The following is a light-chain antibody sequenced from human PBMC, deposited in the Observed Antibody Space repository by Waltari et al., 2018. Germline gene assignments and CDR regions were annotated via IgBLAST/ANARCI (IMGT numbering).Light chain of an antibody. CDR1: QNIRDNY. Sequence: EVVLTQSPGTLSLSPGERATLSCRASQNIRDNYLAWYQQKPGQAPRLLIYHASTRATGVPHTFSGSGSGTDFTLDIIRLEPEDSAMYYCQQYCCSPKTFGQWTKVEIK. CDR2: HAS. CDR3: QQYCCSPKT. J-gene: IGKJ1*01. V-gene: IGKV3-20*01.